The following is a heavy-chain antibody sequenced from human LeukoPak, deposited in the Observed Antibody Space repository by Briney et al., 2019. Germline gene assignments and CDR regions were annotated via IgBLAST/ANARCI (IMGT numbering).Heavy chain of an antibody. Sequence: PSETLSLTCTVSGGSISSGGYYWSWIRQHPGKGLEWIGYIYYSGSTYYNPSLKSRVTISVDTSKNQFSLKLSSATAADTAVYYCARVSGGGNYFDYWGQGTLVTVSS. CDR2: IYYSGST. CDR3: ARVSGGGNYFDY. V-gene: IGHV4-31*03. CDR1: GGSISSGGYY. D-gene: IGHD2-15*01. J-gene: IGHJ4*02.